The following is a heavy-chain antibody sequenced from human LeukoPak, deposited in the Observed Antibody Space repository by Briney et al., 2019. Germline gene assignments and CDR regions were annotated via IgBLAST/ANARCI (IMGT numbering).Heavy chain of an antibody. Sequence: ASVKVSCKASGGTFSSCAISWVRQAPGQGLEWMGGIIPIFGTANYAQKFQGRVTITADESTSTAYMELSSLRSEDTAVYYCARDKGSQSRRKWFDPWGQGTLVTVSS. V-gene: IGHV1-69*13. CDR3: ARDKGSQSRRKWFDP. CDR1: GGTFSSCA. J-gene: IGHJ5*02. CDR2: IIPIFGTA.